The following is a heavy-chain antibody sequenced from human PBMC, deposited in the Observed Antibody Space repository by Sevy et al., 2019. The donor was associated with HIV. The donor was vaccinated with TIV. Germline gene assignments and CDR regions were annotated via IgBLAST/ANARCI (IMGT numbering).Heavy chain of an antibody. CDR3: ARPYGSGSWEAFDI. Sequence: GGSLRLSCAASGFTFSTYTMNWVRQAPGKGLEWVSSISSSSNYIYYADSVKGRFIISRDNAKNSLYLQMNSLRAEDTALYYCARPYGSGSWEAFDIWGQGTMVTVSS. CDR1: GFTFSTYT. CDR2: ISSSSNYI. D-gene: IGHD3-10*01. V-gene: IGHV3-21*01. J-gene: IGHJ3*02.